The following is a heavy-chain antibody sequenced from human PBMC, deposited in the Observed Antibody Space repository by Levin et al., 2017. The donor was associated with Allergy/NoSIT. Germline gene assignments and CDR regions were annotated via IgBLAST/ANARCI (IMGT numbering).Heavy chain of an antibody. CDR1: GFSLSTGGMC. V-gene: IGHV2-70*20. D-gene: IGHD2-2*01. Sequence: HSQTLSLTCTFSGFSLSTGGMCVTWVRQPPGKALEWLALIDWDDDKYYSTSLKTRLTISKDTSKTQVVLTMTNMDPVDTATYYCARIQGFFATSPIDYWGQGTLVTVSS. J-gene: IGHJ4*02. CDR2: IDWDDDK. CDR3: ARIQGFFATSPIDY.